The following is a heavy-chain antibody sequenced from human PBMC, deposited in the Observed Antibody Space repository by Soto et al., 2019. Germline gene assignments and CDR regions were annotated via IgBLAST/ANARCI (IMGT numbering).Heavy chain of an antibody. CDR2: IIPIFGTA. J-gene: IGHJ4*02. Sequence: QVQLVQSGAEVKKPGSSVKVSCKASGGTFSSYAIRWVRQAPGQGLAWMGGIIPIFGTANYAQKFQGRVTIIADEARSTAYLDLSSLRSEKSAGYYCASRSCYTSLTRGGGYFACWVQGTLVTVSS. CDR1: GGTFSSYA. D-gene: IGHD2-2*01. V-gene: IGHV1-69*01. CDR3: ASRSCYTSLTRGGGYFAC.